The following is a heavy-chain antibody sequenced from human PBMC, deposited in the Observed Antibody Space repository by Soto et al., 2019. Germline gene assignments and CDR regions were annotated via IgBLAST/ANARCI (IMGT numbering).Heavy chain of an antibody. Sequence: PWGSLRLSSAASGFTFSSYGMHWFRQAPGKGLEWVAVIWYDGSNKYYADSVKGRFTISRDNSKNTLYLQMNNLRAEGTAVYYYAKDESRVVGPDSGFEPCGQGNLVTVPS. V-gene: IGHV3-33*06. J-gene: IGHJ5*02. CDR1: GFTFSSYG. CDR3: AKDESRVVGPDSGFEP. D-gene: IGHD3-22*01. CDR2: IWYDGSNK.